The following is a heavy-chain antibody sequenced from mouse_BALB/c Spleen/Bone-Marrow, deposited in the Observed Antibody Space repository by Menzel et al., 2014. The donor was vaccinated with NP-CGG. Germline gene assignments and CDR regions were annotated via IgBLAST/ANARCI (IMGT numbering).Heavy chain of an antibody. V-gene: IGHV5-17*02. D-gene: IGHD2-10*01. CDR3: ATYYGNY. CDR2: ISSGSSTI. CDR1: GFTFSSFG. Sequence: EVHLVESGGGLVQPGGSRKLSCAASGFTFSSFGMHWVRQAPEKGLEWVAYISSGSSTIYYADTVKGRFTISRDNPKNTLFLQMTSLRSEDTAMYYCATYYGNYWGQGTTLTVSS. J-gene: IGHJ2*01.